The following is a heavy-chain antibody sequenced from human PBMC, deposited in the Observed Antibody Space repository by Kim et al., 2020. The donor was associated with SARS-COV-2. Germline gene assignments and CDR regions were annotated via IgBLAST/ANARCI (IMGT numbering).Heavy chain of an antibody. CDR3: ARGRRRDL. V-gene: IGHV3-11*05. CDR1: GFTFSAYY. CDR2: FSSSSDYT. J-gene: IGHJ5*02. Sequence: GGSLRLSCAASGFTFSAYYMNWVRQAPGKGLEWVSSFSSSSDYTNYADSVKGRFTVSRDNAQNSLFLQMTSLRAEDTAVYYCARGRRRDLWGQGTLVIVSS.